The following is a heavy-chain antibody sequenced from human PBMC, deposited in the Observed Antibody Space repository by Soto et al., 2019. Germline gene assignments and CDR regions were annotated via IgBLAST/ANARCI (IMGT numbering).Heavy chain of an antibody. CDR2: ISAYNGNT. J-gene: IGHJ6*02. CDR1: GYTFTSYG. Sequence: ASVKVSCKASGYTFTSYGISWVRQAPGQGLEWMGRISAYNGNTNYAQKLQGRVTMTTDTSTSTAYMELRSLRSDDTAVYYCARDRTTVPTNYYYYGMDVWGQGTTVTVSS. V-gene: IGHV1-18*01. D-gene: IGHD4-17*01. CDR3: ARDRTTVPTNYYYYGMDV.